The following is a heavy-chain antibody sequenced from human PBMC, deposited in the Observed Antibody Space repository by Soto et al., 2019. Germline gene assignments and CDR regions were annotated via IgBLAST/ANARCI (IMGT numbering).Heavy chain of an antibody. V-gene: IGHV1-8*02. CDR3: ARMASAGTLNWFDP. J-gene: IGHJ5*02. Sequence: QVQLVQSGAEVKEPGASVRVYCKASGYTFINFDISCVRQAAGQGLEWLGWMNPGSGKTGYASKFQGRVAMTRDASTGTFHLELSSLPSDDTAGYYCARMASAGTLNWFDPWGQGTLVTVSS. D-gene: IGHD6-13*01. CDR2: MNPGSGKT. CDR1: GYTFINFD.